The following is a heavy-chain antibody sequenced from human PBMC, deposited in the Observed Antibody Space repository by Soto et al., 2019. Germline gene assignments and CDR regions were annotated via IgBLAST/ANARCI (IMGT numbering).Heavy chain of an antibody. V-gene: IGHV4-59*01. Sequence: SETLSLTCTVSGGSISSYYWSWIRQPPGKGLEWIGYIYYSGSANYNPSLKSRVTISVDTSKNQFSLKLSSVTAADTAVYYCARDPGVYSSSWYWFDPWGQGTLVTVSS. J-gene: IGHJ5*02. CDR2: IYYSGSA. D-gene: IGHD6-13*01. CDR3: ARDPGVYSSSWYWFDP. CDR1: GGSISSYY.